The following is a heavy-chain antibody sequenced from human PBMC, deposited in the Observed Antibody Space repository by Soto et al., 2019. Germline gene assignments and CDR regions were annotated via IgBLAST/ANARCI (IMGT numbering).Heavy chain of an antibody. D-gene: IGHD1-26*01. CDR3: ARGGSLNWYFDL. J-gene: IGHJ2*01. CDR1: GFTFSSYW. CDR2: INSDGSST. Sequence: EVQLVESGGGLVQPGGSLRLSCAASGFTFSSYWMHWVRQPPGKGLVWVSRINSDGSSTSYADSVKGRFTISRDNAKHTLYLQMNSLRAEDTAVYYCARGGSLNWYFDLWGRGTLVTVSS. V-gene: IGHV3-74*01.